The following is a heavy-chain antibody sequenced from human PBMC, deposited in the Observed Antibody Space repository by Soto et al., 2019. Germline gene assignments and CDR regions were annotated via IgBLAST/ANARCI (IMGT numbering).Heavy chain of an antibody. CDR2: IYYSGST. CDR3: ASGVVPAAMHYYYYYMDV. V-gene: IGHV4-59*01. D-gene: IGHD2-2*01. J-gene: IGHJ6*03. CDR1: GGSISSYY. Sequence: NPSETLSLTCTVSGGSISSYYWSWIRQPPGKGLEWIGYIYYSGSTNYNPSLKSRVTISVDTSKNQFSLKLSSVTAADTAVYYCASGVVPAAMHYYYYYMDVWGKGTTVTVSS.